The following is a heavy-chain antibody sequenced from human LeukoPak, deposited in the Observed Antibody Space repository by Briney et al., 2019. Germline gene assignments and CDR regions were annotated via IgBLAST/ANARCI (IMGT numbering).Heavy chain of an antibody. J-gene: IGHJ4*02. CDR1: GFTFSSYA. CDR3: ATYEQTTVTTEF. Sequence: PGGSLRLSCAASGFTFSSYAMSWVRQAPGGGLEWVSAVSGSGGSTYYADSVRGRFTISRDNSRKTLYLQMNSLRVEDTAVYYCATYEQTTVTTEFWGQGTLVSVSS. V-gene: IGHV3-23*01. CDR2: VSGSGGST. D-gene: IGHD4-17*01.